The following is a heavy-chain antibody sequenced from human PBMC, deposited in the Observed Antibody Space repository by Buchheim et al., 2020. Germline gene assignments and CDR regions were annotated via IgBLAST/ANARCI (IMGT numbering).Heavy chain of an antibody. V-gene: IGHV3-23*01. D-gene: IGHD6-19*01. CDR1: GFTFSSYA. Sequence: EVQLLESGGGLVQPGGSLRLSCAASGFTFSSYAMSWVRQAPGKGLEWVSALSGSGGSTYYADSVKGRFTISRDNAKNSLYLQMNSLRAEDTAVYYCARDSRIAVAGPYYYYYGMDVWGQGTT. CDR3: ARDSRIAVAGPYYYYYGMDV. CDR2: LSGSGGST. J-gene: IGHJ6*02.